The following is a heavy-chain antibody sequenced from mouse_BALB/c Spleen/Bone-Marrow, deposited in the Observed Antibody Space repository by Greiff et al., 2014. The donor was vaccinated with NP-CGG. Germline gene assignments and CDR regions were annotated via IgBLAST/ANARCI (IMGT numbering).Heavy chain of an antibody. V-gene: IGHV1-54*01. CDR1: GYAFTNYL. D-gene: IGHD2-13*01. Sequence: LVESGAELVRPGTSVKVSCKASGYAFTNYLIEWVKQRPGQGLEWIGVINPGSGGTNYNEKFKGKATLTADKSSSTAYMQLSSLTSDDSAVYFCARRDYSFAYWGQGTLVTVSA. CDR3: ARRDYSFAY. J-gene: IGHJ3*01. CDR2: INPGSGGT.